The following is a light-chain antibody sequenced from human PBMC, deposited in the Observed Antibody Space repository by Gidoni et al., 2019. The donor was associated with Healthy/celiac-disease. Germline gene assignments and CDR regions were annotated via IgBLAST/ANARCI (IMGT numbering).Light chain of an antibody. CDR2: AAS. V-gene: IGKV1-39*01. Sequence: DIQMTKSPSSLSASVGDSVTITCRASQSISSYLNWYQQKPGKAPKLLIYAASSLQSGVPSRFSGSGSGTDFTLTISSLQPEDFATYYCQQSYSTPPTFGQGTKVEIK. CDR1: QSISSY. J-gene: IGKJ1*01. CDR3: QQSYSTPPT.